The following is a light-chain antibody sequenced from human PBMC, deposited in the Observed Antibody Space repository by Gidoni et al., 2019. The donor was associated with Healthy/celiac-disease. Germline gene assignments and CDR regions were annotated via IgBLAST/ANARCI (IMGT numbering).Light chain of an antibody. CDR3: AAWDDSLNGLYV. CDR2: SNN. CDR1: SSNIGRNT. J-gene: IGLJ1*01. V-gene: IGLV1-44*01. Sequence: QSVLTHPPSASGTPGQRVTISCSGSSSNIGRNTVTWYQQLPGTAPKLLIYSNNQRPSGVPDRFSGSKSGTSASLAISGLQSEDEADYYCAAWDDSLNGLYVFGTGTKVTVL.